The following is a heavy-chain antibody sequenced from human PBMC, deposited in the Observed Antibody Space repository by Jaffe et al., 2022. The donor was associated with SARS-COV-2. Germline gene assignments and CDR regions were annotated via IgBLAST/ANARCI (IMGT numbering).Heavy chain of an antibody. CDR3: ARSLYDTSASYY. J-gene: IGHJ4*02. Sequence: QVQLVQSGAEVRKPGASVRVSCKASGYSFTSYHINWVRQAPGQGLEWMGWMNPDSGDTAYAQKFQGRVTMTRSISITTAYMELGSLRSEDTAVYYCARSLYDTSASYYWGQGTLVTVSS. D-gene: IGHD3-22*01. V-gene: IGHV1-8*01. CDR1: GYSFTSYH. CDR2: MNPDSGDT.